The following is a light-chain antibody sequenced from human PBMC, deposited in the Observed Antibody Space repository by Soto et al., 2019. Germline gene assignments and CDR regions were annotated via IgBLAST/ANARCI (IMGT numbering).Light chain of an antibody. V-gene: IGLV2-14*01. J-gene: IGLJ3*02. CDR2: EVS. Sequence: QSGLTQPASVSGSPGQSITISCAGTSSDVGAYNFVSWYQQHPGNAPKLMIYEVSNRPSGVSDRFSGSKSGNTASLTISGLQAEDEADYYCSSFTTSNTWMFGGGTKLTVL. CDR1: SSDVGAYNF. CDR3: SSFTTSNTWM.